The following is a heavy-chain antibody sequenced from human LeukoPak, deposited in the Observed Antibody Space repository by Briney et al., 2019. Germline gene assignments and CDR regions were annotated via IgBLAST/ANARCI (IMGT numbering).Heavy chain of an antibody. V-gene: IGHV4-59*01. J-gene: IGHJ3*02. CDR2: ISYGGST. D-gene: IGHD2-2*01. CDR3: VRGYQLLPDAFDI. CDR1: GGSISTYS. Sequence: PSETLSLTCTVSGGSISTYSWIYIRQPPGKGLEWIGNISYGGSTNYKPSLKSRVTTSLDTSKNQFSLKLSSVTAADTAVYYCVRGYQLLPDAFDIWGQGKMVTVSS.